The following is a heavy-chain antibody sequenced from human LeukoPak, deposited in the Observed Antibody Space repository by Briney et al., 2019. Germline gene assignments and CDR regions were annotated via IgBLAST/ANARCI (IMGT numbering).Heavy chain of an antibody. CDR2: VYSSGST. D-gene: IGHD2-15*01. J-gene: IGHJ5*02. CDR3: ARGTYCSGGTCHSSNWFDP. CDR1: GGSFSTTNYY. V-gene: IGHV4-61*01. Sequence: PSETLSLTCSVSGGSFSTTNYYWSWVRQPPGTGLEWIGYVYSSGSTNYNPSLKSPVTISLDTSKNQFSLKLNSVTAADTAVYYCARGTYCSGGTCHSSNWFDPWGQGTLVTVSS.